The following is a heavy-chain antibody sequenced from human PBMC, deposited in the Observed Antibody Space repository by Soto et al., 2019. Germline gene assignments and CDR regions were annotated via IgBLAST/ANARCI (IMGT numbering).Heavy chain of an antibody. V-gene: IGHV3-7*05. Sequence: EVQLVESGGGLVQPGGSLRLSCAASGFTFSSYWMSWVRQAPGKGLEWVANIKQDGSEKYYVDSVKGRFTISRDNAKNSLYLQMNSLRAEDTAVYYCAGPCSGVLSDPCGQGTLVTVSS. CDR3: AGPCSGVLSDP. CDR2: IKQDGSEK. J-gene: IGHJ5*02. D-gene: IGHD2-15*01. CDR1: GFTFSSYW.